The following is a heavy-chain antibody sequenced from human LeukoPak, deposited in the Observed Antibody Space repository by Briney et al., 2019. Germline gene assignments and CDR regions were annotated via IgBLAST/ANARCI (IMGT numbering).Heavy chain of an antibody. CDR2: IYASGST. D-gene: IGHD5-18*01. CDR3: ARGRGYSYGYNDHKYYFDY. CDR1: GGSISSGSYY. J-gene: IGHJ4*02. Sequence: SESLSLTCTASGGSISSGSYYWSWIRQPAGKGLEWIGRIYASGSTNYNPSLNSRVTISVDTSKNQFSLKLSSVTAADTAVYYCARGRGYSYGYNDHKYYFDYWGQGTLVTVSS. V-gene: IGHV4-61*02.